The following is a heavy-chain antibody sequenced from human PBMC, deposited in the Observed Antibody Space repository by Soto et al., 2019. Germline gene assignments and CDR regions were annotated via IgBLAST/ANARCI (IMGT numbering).Heavy chain of an antibody. V-gene: IGHV3-53*01. CDR1: GFTVSGNS. J-gene: IGHJ6*02. CDR3: ARDGGSGTPVAGTQDRYNYYGMDV. D-gene: IGHD6-19*01. Sequence: EVQLVDSGGDLIQPGGSLRLSCGASGFTVSGNSLSWVRQAPGKGLEWVSYIFTDGSTYYADSVRGRFTLSRDNSKNTLYLQMNNLKADDPAVYYCARDGGSGTPVAGTQDRYNYYGMDVLGQGTTVTGSS. CDR2: IFTDGST.